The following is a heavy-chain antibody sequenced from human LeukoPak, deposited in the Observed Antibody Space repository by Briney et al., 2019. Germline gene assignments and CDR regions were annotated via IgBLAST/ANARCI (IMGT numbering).Heavy chain of an antibody. CDR3: AKSYGYAYPFDY. D-gene: IGHD2-2*01. CDR1: GFTFSTYV. CDR2: VLSDGNEK. J-gene: IGHJ4*02. Sequence: GGSLRLSWAASGFTFSTYVMHWVSPAPGEGLEWVAFVLSDGNEKYYTDSVKGRFTISRDNSQNTLFLQLNSLRAEDTAVYYCAKSYGYAYPFDYGGQGTLVTVSS. V-gene: IGHV3-30*02.